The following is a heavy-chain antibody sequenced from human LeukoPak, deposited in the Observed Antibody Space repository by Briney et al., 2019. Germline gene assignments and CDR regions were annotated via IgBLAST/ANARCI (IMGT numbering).Heavy chain of an antibody. CDR3: ARGRPTTSIAAAGVNWFDP. V-gene: IGHV1-69*06. Sequence: ASVKVSCKASGYTFTGYYMHWVRQAPGQGLEWMGGIIPIFGTANYAQKFQGKVTITADKSTSTAHMELSSLRSEDTAVYYCARGRPTTSIAAAGVNWFDPWGQGTLVTVSS. CDR2: IIPIFGTA. D-gene: IGHD6-13*01. J-gene: IGHJ5*02. CDR1: GYTFTGYY.